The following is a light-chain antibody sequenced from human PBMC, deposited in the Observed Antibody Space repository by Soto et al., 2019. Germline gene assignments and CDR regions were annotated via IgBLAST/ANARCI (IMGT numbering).Light chain of an antibody. V-gene: IGLV1-44*01. CDR3: GVWDDSVNVRYL. CDR1: SSNIGSNS. Sequence: QSVLTQPPPASGTPRQRVTISFFGSSSNIGSNSVNWYQQLPGTAPKILIYSNSQRPSGVPDRFSGSKSGTSASLAISGLQSEDEADYYCGVWDDSVNVRYLFGTGTKVTVL. CDR2: SNS. J-gene: IGLJ1*01.